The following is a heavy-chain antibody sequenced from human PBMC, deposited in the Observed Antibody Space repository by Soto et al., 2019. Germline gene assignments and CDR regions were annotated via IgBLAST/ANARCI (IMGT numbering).Heavy chain of an antibody. CDR1: GGSISSGGYS. Sequence: QLQLQESGSGLVKPSQTLSLTCAVSGGSISSGGYSWSWIRQPPGKGLEWIGYIYHSGSTYYNPSLKSRVTISVDRSKNQFSLKLSSVTAADTAVYYCARALTRFLEWFPHVDYGMDVWGQGTTVTVSS. CDR2: IYHSGST. CDR3: ARALTRFLEWFPHVDYGMDV. D-gene: IGHD3-3*01. V-gene: IGHV4-30-2*01. J-gene: IGHJ6*02.